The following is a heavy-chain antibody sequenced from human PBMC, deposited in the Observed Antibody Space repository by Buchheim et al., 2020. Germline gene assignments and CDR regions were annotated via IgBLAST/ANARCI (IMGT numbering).Heavy chain of an antibody. CDR3: ARGSSYFIY. CDR2: IKQDGSEK. Sequence: EVQLVESGGGLVEPGGSLKLSCAASGFTFSDSAMHWVRQASGKGLDWVANIKQDGSEKYYVDSVKGRFTISRDHAKNSLYLPMNSLRDEDTAVYYCARGSSYFIYWGQGTL. D-gene: IGHD6-13*01. V-gene: IGHV3-7*04. CDR1: GFTFSDSA. J-gene: IGHJ4*02.